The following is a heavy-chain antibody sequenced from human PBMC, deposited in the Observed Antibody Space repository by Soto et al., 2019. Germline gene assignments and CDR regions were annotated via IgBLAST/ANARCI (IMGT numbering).Heavy chain of an antibody. D-gene: IGHD2-15*01. CDR2: ISSSGGT. V-gene: IGHV4-61*01. CDR1: GATISSGSHY. Sequence: SETLSLTWTVSGATISSGSHYWTWIRQPPGKGLEWIGYISSSGGTNYSPSLKGRDTISLDTCRNRFSRMLICVTAADTALYHCARERSQTGLGVWGQATTVTVPS. CDR3: ARERSQTGLGV. J-gene: IGHJ6*01.